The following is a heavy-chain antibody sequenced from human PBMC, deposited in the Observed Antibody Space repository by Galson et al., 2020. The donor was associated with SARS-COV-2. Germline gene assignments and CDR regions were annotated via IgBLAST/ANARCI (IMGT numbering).Heavy chain of an antibody. J-gene: IGHJ4*02. V-gene: IGHV3-23*01. CDR3: ANPPGAVSGLYFDY. CDR2: IGVSAGVT. CDR1: GFTFSSYA. D-gene: IGHD1-26*01. Sequence: GGSLRLSCAASGFTFSSYALNWVRQAPGKGLEWVSTIGVSAGVTYYADSVKGRFTISRDNSKNTLYLQMNSLRAEDTAVYYCANPPGAVSGLYFDYWGQGTLVTVSS.